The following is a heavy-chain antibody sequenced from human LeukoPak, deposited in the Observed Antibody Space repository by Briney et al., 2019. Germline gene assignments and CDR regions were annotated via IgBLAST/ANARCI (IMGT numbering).Heavy chain of an antibody. CDR1: GGSISSYY. D-gene: IGHD1/OR15-1a*01. Sequence: PSETLSLTCTVSGGSISSYYWSWIRQPPGKGLKWIGYIYYSGSTNYNPSLKSRVTISVDTSKNQFSLKLSSVTAADTAVYYCARFKGTAGGAFDIWGQGTMVTVSS. CDR3: ARFKGTAGGAFDI. J-gene: IGHJ3*02. CDR2: IYYSGST. V-gene: IGHV4-59*08.